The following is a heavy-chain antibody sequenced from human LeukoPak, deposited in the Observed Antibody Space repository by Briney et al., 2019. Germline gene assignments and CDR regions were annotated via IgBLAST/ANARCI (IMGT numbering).Heavy chain of an antibody. D-gene: IGHD1-26*01. CDR1: GYTFTSYG. CDR2: ISAYNGNT. Sequence: ASVKVSCKASGYTFTSYGISWVRQAPGQGLEWMGWISAYNGNTNYAQKLQGGVTMTTDTSTSTAYMELRSLRSDDTAVYYCARTTFDTRGSGSQQLFDYWGQGTLVTVSS. J-gene: IGHJ4*02. V-gene: IGHV1-18*01. CDR3: ARTTFDTRGSGSQQLFDY.